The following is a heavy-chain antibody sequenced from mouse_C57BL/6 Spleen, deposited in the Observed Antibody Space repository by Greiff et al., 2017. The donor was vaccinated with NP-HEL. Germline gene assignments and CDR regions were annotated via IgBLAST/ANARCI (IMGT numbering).Heavy chain of an antibody. J-gene: IGHJ2*01. CDR3: TSHDYYYGSRGFFDY. V-gene: IGHV5-9-1*02. CDR1: GFTFSSYA. D-gene: IGHD1-1*01. CDR2: ISSGGDYI. Sequence: EVQGVESGEGLVKPGGSLKLSCAASGFTFSSYAMSWVRQTPEKRLEWVAYISSGGDYIYYADTVKGRFTISRDNARNTLYLQMSSLKSEDTAMYYCTSHDYYYGSRGFFDYWGQGTTLTVSS.